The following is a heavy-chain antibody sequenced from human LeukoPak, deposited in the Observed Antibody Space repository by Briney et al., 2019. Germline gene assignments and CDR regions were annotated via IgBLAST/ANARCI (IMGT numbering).Heavy chain of an antibody. J-gene: IGHJ5*02. D-gene: IGHD5-18*01. Sequence: SQTLSLTCTVSGGSISSYYWSWIRQPPGKGLEWIGYIYYSGSTNYNPSLKSRVTISVDTSKNQFSLKLSSVTAADTAVYYCARVGGYSYGYGFDPWGQGTLVTVSS. V-gene: IGHV4-59*01. CDR2: IYYSGST. CDR1: GGSISSYY. CDR3: ARVGGYSYGYGFDP.